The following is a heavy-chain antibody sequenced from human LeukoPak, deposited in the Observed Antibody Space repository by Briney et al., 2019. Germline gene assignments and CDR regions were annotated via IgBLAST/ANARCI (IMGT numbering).Heavy chain of an antibody. J-gene: IGHJ5*01. D-gene: IGHD3-10*01. V-gene: IGHV3-30*02. CDR1: GFSFCSFA. CDR2: MSYGANNK. Sequence: GGSLRLSCAASGFSFCSFAMLWVGEAPGRGVEGGAFMSYGANNKHYADPPKGRFTLSRDNSKNTLYLQTNSLRPEDTAIYYCAKDAYGSDINWFDSWGQGTPVIVSS. CDR3: AKDAYGSDINWFDS.